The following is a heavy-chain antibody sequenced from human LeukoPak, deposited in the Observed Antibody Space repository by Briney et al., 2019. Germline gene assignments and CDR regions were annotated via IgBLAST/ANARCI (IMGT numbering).Heavy chain of an antibody. Sequence: GGSLRLSCAASGFTFSSYAMSWVRQAPGKGLEWVSAISGSGGSTYYADPVKGRFTISRDNSKNTLYLQMNSLRAEDTAVYYCAKGGYYYDSSSYHTREDYWGQGTLVTVSS. CDR2: ISGSGGST. J-gene: IGHJ4*02. CDR1: GFTFSSYA. V-gene: IGHV3-23*01. D-gene: IGHD3-22*01. CDR3: AKGGYYYDSSSYHTREDY.